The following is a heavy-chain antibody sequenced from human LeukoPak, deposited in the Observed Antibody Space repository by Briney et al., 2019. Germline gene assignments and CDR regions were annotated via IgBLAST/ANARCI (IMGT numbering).Heavy chain of an antibody. J-gene: IGHJ6*02. D-gene: IGHD3-22*01. V-gene: IGHV5-51*01. CDR3: ARQKDSGGSGYYYYYYGMDV. Sequence: GESLKISCKVSGYSFTSYWIGWVRQMPGKGLEWMGIIYPGVSDTRYSPSFQGQVTISADKSISTAYLQWSSLKASDTAMYYCARQKDSGGSGYYYYYYGMDVWGQGTTVTVSS. CDR1: GYSFTSYW. CDR2: IYPGVSDT.